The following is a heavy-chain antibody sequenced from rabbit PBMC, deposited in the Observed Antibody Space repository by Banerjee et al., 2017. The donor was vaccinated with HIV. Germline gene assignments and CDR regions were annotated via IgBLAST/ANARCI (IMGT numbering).Heavy chain of an antibody. V-gene: IGHV1S45*01. J-gene: IGHJ4*01. Sequence: QEQLVESGGGLVKPEGSLTLTCTASGFSFSSNYWICWVRQAPGKGLEWIACIFTASAGTSYANWAKGRFTISKTSSTTVTLQMTSLTAADTATYFCARDGAGYAGYGYARLWGPGTLVTVS. CDR1: GFSFSSNYW. CDR2: IFTASAGT. D-gene: IGHD6-1*01. CDR3: ARDGAGYAGYGYARL.